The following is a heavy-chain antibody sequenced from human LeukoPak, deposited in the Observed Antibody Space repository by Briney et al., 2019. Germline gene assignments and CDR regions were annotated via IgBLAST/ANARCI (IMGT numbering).Heavy chain of an antibody. V-gene: IGHV3-74*01. J-gene: IGHJ4*02. D-gene: IGHD1-26*01. CDR3: ATTGSGSYYDY. CDR1: GFSFSSSW. CDR2: INDDETST. Sequence: PGGSLRLSCAASGFSFSSSWMHWVRQGPGTGLEWVSRINDDETSTTYADSVKGRFTISRDNAKNTLYLQMNSLRADDTAVYYCATTGSGSYYDYWGQGNLVTVSS.